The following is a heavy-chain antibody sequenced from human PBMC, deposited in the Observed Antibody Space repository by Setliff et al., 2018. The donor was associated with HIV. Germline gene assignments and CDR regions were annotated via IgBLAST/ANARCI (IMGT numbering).Heavy chain of an antibody. CDR3: ARDRTSWNLEGAGAFGI. Sequence: GASVKVSCKASGYSFSSYGIGWVRLAPGQGLEWMGWMSTDNGNTNYAQKVQGRVTMTTDTGTRTAYMELRSLRSDDTAMYYCARDRTSWNLEGAGAFGIWGQGTMVTVSS. J-gene: IGHJ3*02. CDR1: GYSFSSYG. D-gene: IGHD1-7*01. CDR2: MSTDNGNT. V-gene: IGHV1-18*01.